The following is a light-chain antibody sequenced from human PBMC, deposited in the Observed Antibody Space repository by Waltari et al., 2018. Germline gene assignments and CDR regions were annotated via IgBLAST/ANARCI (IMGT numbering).Light chain of an antibody. Sequence: DIQMTQSPSSLSASTGDRVPITCRASQGISNSLAWYQQKPGNAPTLLLSDSSRLETGVPSRFTGSRSGTDYTLTISSLQPEDFASYYCQQYYSIPLTFGGGTKVEIK. CDR3: QQYYSIPLT. J-gene: IGKJ4*01. V-gene: IGKV1-NL1*01. CDR2: DSS. CDR1: QGISNS.